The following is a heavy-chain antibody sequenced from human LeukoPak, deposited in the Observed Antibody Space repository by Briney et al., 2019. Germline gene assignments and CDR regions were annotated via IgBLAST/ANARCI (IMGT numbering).Heavy chain of an antibody. D-gene: IGHD4-17*01. J-gene: IGHJ4*02. CDR3: ARDPTPSDGDYPPDHFDY. Sequence: GASVTVSCKASAYIYTNYGINWARHAPGQGLEWMGWLNTYNGNTNYAPKLHGRVTMTTDTPTSTAYMELRSLRFDDTAIYYCARDPTPSDGDYPPDHFDYWGQGTLVTVSS. CDR2: LNTYNGNT. V-gene: IGHV1-18*01. CDR1: AYIYTNYG.